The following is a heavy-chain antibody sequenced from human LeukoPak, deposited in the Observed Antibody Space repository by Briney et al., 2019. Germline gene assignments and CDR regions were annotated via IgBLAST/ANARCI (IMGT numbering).Heavy chain of an antibody. V-gene: IGHV4-61*02. CDR2: IYTSGST. J-gene: IGHJ4*02. Sequence: SQTLSLTCTVSGGSISSGSYYWSWIRQPAGKGLEWIGRIYTSGSTNYNPSLTSRVTISVDTSKNQFSLKLSSVTAADTAVYYRAREVVRFLVWLPFDYWGQGTLVTVSS. CDR3: AREVVRFLVWLPFDY. CDR1: GGSISSGSYY. D-gene: IGHD3-3*01.